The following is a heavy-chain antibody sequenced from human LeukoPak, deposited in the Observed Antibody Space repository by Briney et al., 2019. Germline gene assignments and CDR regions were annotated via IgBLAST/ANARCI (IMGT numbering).Heavy chain of an antibody. CDR2: INHSRGT. CDR3: ARRYSSSCPDY. Sequence: SETLSLTCAVYGGSFSGYYWSWIRQPPGKGLEWIGEINHSRGTNYNPSLKSRVTISVDTSKNQSSLKLSSVTAADTAVYYCARRYSSSCPDYWGQGTLVTVSS. D-gene: IGHD6-13*01. CDR1: GGSFSGYY. J-gene: IGHJ4*02. V-gene: IGHV4-34*01.